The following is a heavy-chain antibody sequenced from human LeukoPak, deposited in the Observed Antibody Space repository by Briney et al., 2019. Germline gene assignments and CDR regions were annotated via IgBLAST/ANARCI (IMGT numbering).Heavy chain of an antibody. V-gene: IGHV6-1*01. Sequence: SQTLSLTCAISGDSVSSNSAAWNWIRQSPSRGLEWLGRTYYRSKWSSDYVVSVKSRITINPDTSKNQLSLQLNSVTPEDTAVYYCARDSYSSGWYRFDYWGQGTLVTVSS. CDR1: GDSVSSNSAA. CDR2: TYYRSKWSS. D-gene: IGHD6-19*01. J-gene: IGHJ4*02. CDR3: ARDSYSSGWYRFDY.